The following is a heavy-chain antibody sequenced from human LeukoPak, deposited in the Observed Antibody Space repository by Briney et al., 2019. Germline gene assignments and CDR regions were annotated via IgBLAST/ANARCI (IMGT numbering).Heavy chain of an antibody. CDR3: VRRQWELQYFDL. CDR2: TYYSRTT. J-gene: IGHJ2*01. D-gene: IGHD1-26*01. V-gene: IGHV4-59*01. Sequence: SETLSLTRTVSGGFISSYYWSWIRQPPGKGLEWIGYTYYSRTTEYNPSLKSRVTISADTSKNQFSLKLNSVTAADTAVYYCVRRQWELQYFDLWGRGTLVAVSS. CDR1: GGFISSYY.